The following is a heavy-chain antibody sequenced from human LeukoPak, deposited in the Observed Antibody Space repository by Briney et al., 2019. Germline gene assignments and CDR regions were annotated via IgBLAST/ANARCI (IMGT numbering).Heavy chain of an antibody. CDR1: GYSISSGYY. D-gene: IGHD3-9*01. CDR2: IYHSGST. Sequence: PSVTLSLTCAVSGYSISSGYYWGWIRQPPGKGLEWIGSIYHSGSTYYNPSLKSRVTISVDTSKNQFSLKLSSVTAADTAVYYCASAYYDILTGYFDYWGQGTLVTVSS. CDR3: ASAYYDILTGYFDY. V-gene: IGHV4-38-2*01. J-gene: IGHJ4*02.